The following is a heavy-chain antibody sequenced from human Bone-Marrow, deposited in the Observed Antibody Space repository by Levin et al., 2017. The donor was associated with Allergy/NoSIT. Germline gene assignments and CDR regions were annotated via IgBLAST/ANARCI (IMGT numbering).Heavy chain of an antibody. J-gene: IGHJ2*01. V-gene: IGHV4-31*03. CDR3: AILKAGYWYFDL. CDR1: GGSITSGAYY. Sequence: PSETLSLTCTVSGGSITSGAYYWTWIRQHPGKGLEWIGFIYYSGNTYYNPSLKSRVTISTDTSKNQFSLRLTSVTAADTAVYYCAILKAGYWYFDLWGRGTLVTVSS. CDR2: IYYSGNT.